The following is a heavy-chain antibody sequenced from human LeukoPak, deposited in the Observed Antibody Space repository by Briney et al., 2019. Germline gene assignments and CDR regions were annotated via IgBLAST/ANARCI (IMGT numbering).Heavy chain of an antibody. D-gene: IGHD1-26*01. Sequence: PGGSLRLSCAASGFTFSSYEMNWVRQAPGKGLEWVSSISRSATTIYYADSVKGRFTISRENAKNSLYLQMNSLRAGDTAVYYCARAGRYGSYYPSDAFDIWGQGTMVTVSS. CDR3: ARAGRYGSYYPSDAFDI. J-gene: IGHJ3*02. CDR2: ISRSATTI. V-gene: IGHV3-48*03. CDR1: GFTFSSYE.